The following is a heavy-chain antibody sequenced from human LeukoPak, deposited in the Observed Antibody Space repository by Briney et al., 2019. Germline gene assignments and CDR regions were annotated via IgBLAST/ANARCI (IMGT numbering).Heavy chain of an antibody. D-gene: IGHD6-6*01. CDR1: GFTFTNYA. CDR2: TSYDESNK. J-gene: IGHJ4*02. CDR3: ARVVVSSSSDYFDY. Sequence: PGGSLRLSCAASGFTFTNYAMSWVRQAPGKGLEWVAVTSYDESNKYYADSVKGRFTISRDNSKKTLYLQVNSLRGEDTAVYYCARVVVSSSSDYFDYWGQGTLVIVSS. V-gene: IGHV3-30*04.